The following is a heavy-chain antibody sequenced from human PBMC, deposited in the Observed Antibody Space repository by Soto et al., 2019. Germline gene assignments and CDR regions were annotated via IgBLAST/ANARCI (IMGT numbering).Heavy chain of an antibody. CDR3: ATSTRDVWSAHWSEEDYYYYGTDV. D-gene: IGHD3-3*01. CDR2: IIAIFGTA. V-gene: IGHV1-69*06. Sequence: SMMVSLKAAGGTFSSCGLSWVRQAPGQGLEWMGGIIAIFGTANYAQGFQGRVTVTADKSTSTAYMELSSLRSEDTAVYYCATSTRDVWSAHWSEEDYYYYGTDVWRQGNMVTGFS. J-gene: IGHJ6*01. CDR1: GGTFSSCG.